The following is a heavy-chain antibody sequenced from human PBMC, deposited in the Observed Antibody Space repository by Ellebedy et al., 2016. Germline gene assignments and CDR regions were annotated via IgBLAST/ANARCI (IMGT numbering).Heavy chain of an antibody. V-gene: IGHV1-18*04. J-gene: IGHJ6*02. CDR2: VNTFSGNT. CDR3: ARVTFGGVIVTYYYGMDV. CDR1: GYTFTTFS. D-gene: IGHD3-16*02. Sequence: ASVKVSCXASGYTFTTFSITWVRQVPGQGLEWMGFVNTFSGNTKFAQKFQGRVSMTTDSSTHTAYMDLRSLRSDDTAVYYCARVTFGGVIVTYYYGMDVWGQGTTVTVSS.